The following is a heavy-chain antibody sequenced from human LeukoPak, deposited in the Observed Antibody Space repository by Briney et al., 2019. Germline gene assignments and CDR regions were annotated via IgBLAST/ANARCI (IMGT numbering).Heavy chain of an antibody. J-gene: IGHJ4*02. V-gene: IGHV4-30-4*01. CDR3: ARAATDMITFGGVIALYYFDY. CDR1: GGSISSGDYY. D-gene: IGHD3-16*02. CDR2: IYHSGST. Sequence: SETLSLTCTVSGGSISSGDYYWSWIRQPPGKGLEWIGYIYHSGSTYYNPSLKSRVTISVDTSKNQFSLKLSSVTAADTAVYYCARAATDMITFGGVIALYYFDYWGQGTLVTVSS.